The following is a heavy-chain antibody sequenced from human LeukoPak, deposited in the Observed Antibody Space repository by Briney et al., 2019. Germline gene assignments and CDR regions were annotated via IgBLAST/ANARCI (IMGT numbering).Heavy chain of an antibody. CDR2: IHSSGTT. CDR1: GITVSGNY. CDR3: ARAPTVTAIYDS. D-gene: IGHD2-21*02. J-gene: IGHJ4*02. V-gene: IGHV3-66*01. Sequence: GGSLRLSCTVSGITVSGNYMSWVRQAPGKGLEWVSIIHSSGTTFYADSVKGRFTISRDNSNNALYLQMNSLRAEDTAIYYCARAPTVTAIYDSWGQGTLVTVSS.